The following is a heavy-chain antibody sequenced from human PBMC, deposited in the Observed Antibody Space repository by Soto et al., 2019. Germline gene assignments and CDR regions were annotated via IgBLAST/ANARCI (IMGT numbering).Heavy chain of an antibody. Sequence: QVQLQQWGAGLLKPSETLSLTCAVYGGSFSGYYWSWIRQPPGKGLEWIGEINHSGSTNYNPSLKSRVTISVDTSKNQFSLKLSSVTAADTAVYYCARHSYTGSHLYARFDYWGQGTLVTVSS. J-gene: IGHJ4*02. CDR2: INHSGST. D-gene: IGHD2-8*01. CDR1: GGSFSGYY. V-gene: IGHV4-34*01. CDR3: ARHSYTGSHLYARFDY.